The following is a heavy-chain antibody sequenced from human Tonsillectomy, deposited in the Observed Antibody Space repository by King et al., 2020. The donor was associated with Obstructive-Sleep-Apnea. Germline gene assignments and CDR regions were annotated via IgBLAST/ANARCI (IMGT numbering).Heavy chain of an antibody. CDR1: GGSFSGYY. Sequence: QVKLQQWGAGLLKPSETLSLTCAVYGGSFSGYYWSWIRQPPGKGLEWIGEINHSGSTNYNPSLKSRVTISVDTSKNQFSLKLSSVTAADTAVYYCARVDQFYLDYWGQGTLVTVSS. V-gene: IGHV4-34*01. CDR3: ARVDQFYLDY. CDR2: INHSGST. J-gene: IGHJ4*02.